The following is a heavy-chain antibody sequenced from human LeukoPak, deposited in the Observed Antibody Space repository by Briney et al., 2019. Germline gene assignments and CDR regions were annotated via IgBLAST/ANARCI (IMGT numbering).Heavy chain of an antibody. CDR3: ARAVSDTAMVVLFY. Sequence: ASVTVSCKASGYTFTGYYMHWVRPAPGQGLEWMGWINPNSGGTNYAQKFQGRVTMTRDTSISTAYMELSRLRSDDTAVYYCARAVSDTAMVVLFYWGQGTLVTVSS. V-gene: IGHV1-2*02. CDR2: INPNSGGT. J-gene: IGHJ4*02. D-gene: IGHD5-18*01. CDR1: GYTFTGYY.